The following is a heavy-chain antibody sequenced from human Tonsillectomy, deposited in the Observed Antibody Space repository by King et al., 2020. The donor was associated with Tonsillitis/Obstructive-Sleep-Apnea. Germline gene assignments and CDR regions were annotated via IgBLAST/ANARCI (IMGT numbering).Heavy chain of an antibody. CDR1: GFTFSDYA. Sequence: VQLVESGGGVVQPGRSLRLSCAASGFTFSDYAMHWVRQAPGKGLEWVAFISYDGSDQNYADSVKGRFTIPRDNSKNTLYLQMSSLRPEDTAVYYCAGEGGYCSGSRCYGGFFDSWGQGTLVSVSS. CDR3: AGEGGYCSGSRCYGGFFDS. J-gene: IGHJ4*02. V-gene: IGHV3-30*15. CDR2: ISYDGSDQ. D-gene: IGHD2-15*01.